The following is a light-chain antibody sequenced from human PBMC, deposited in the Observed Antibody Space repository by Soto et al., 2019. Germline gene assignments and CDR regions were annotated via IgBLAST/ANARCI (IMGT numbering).Light chain of an antibody. V-gene: IGKV1-39*01. J-gene: IGKJ1*01. CDR1: QSISSY. CDR3: QQSYSTPRT. Sequence: DIHLTLSPSCLSASVGDRVTITCRASQSISSYLNWYQQKPGKAPKLLIYAASSLQSGVPSRFSGSGSGTDFTLTISSLQPEDFATYYCQQSYSTPRTFGQGTKVDIK. CDR2: AAS.